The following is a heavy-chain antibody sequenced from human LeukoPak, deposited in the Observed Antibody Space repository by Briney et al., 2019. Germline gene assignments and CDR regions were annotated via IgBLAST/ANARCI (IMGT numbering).Heavy chain of an antibody. CDR2: INPSGGST. CDR3: ASSLGYYHYYGMDV. CDR1: GYTFTSYG. J-gene: IGHJ6*02. Sequence: GASVKVSCKASGYTFTSYGISWVRQAPGQGLEWMGIINPSGGSTSYAQKFQGRVTMTRDTSTSTVYMELSSLRSEDTAVYYCASSLGYYHYYGMDVWGQGTTVTVSS. D-gene: IGHD7-27*01. V-gene: IGHV1-46*01.